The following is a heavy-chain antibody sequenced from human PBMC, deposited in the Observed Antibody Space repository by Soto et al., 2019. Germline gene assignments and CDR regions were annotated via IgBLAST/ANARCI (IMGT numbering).Heavy chain of an antibody. Sequence: EVQLVGSGGGLVKPGGSLRLSCAASGFTFSSYSMNWVRQAPGKGLEWVSSISSSSSYIYYADSVKGRFTISRDNAKNSLYLQMNSLRAEDTAVYYCARDGTRATSGDYWGQGTLVTVSS. CDR3: ARDGTRATSGDY. CDR1: GFTFSSYS. J-gene: IGHJ4*02. D-gene: IGHD1-7*01. V-gene: IGHV3-21*01. CDR2: ISSSSSYI.